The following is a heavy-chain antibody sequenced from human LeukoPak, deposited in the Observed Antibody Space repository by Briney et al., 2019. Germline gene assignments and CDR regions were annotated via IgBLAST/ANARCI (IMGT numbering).Heavy chain of an antibody. J-gene: IGHJ3*02. Sequence: PGGSLRLSCAASGFTFSSYWMTWVRQAPGKGLEWVANIKEDGSEKYYVDSVKGRFTISRDNSKNTLYLQMNSLRAEDTAVYYCARDYYDSSGYPNAFDIWGQGTMVTVSS. D-gene: IGHD3-22*01. CDR2: IKEDGSEK. V-gene: IGHV3-7*03. CDR1: GFTFSSYW. CDR3: ARDYYDSSGYPNAFDI.